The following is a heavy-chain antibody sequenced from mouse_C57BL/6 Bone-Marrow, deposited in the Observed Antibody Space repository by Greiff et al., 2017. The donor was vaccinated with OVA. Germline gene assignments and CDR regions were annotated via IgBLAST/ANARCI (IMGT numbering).Heavy chain of an antibody. Sequence: EVKLVESGPGLVKPSQTVFLTCTVTGISITTGNYRWSWIRQFPGHKLEWIGYIYYSGTITYNPSLTSRTTITRDTPKNQFFLEMNSLTAEDTATYYCARDGIYFWYFDVWGTGTTVTVSS. CDR3: ARDGIYFWYFDV. CDR1: GISITTGNYR. J-gene: IGHJ1*03. V-gene: IGHV3-5*01. CDR2: IYYSGTI. D-gene: IGHD2-1*01.